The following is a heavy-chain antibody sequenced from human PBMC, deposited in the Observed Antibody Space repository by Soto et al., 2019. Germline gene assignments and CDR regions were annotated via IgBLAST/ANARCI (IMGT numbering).Heavy chain of an antibody. Sequence: GGSLRLSCAASGFTFDDYAMHWVRQAPGKGLEWVSLISGDCGSTYYADSVKGRFTISRDNSKNSLYLQMNSLRTEDTALYYCAKALIHSSSSLYYYYYGMDVWGQGTTVTVSS. CDR2: ISGDCGST. D-gene: IGHD6-6*01. CDR3: AKALIHSSSSLYYYYYGMDV. CDR1: GFTFDDYA. J-gene: IGHJ6*02. V-gene: IGHV3-43*02.